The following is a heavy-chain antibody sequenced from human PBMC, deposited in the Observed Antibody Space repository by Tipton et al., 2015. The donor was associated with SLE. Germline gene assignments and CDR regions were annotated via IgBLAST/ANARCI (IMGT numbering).Heavy chain of an antibody. CDR3: ARDHPVAGPFDY. D-gene: IGHD6-19*01. CDR1: GGSISNYY. CDR2: IYTSGST. V-gene: IGHV4-4*07. J-gene: IGHJ4*02. Sequence: TLSLTCTVSGGSISNYYWSWIRQPAGKGLEWIGRIYTSGSTNYNPSLKSRGTMSVDTSKNQFSLKLSSVTAADTAVHYCARDHPVAGPFDYWGQGTLVTVSS.